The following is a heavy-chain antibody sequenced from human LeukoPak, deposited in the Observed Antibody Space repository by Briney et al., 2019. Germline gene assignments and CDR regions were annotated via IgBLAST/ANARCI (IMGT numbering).Heavy chain of an antibody. V-gene: IGHV4-34*01. J-gene: IGHJ4*02. CDR1: GGSFSGYY. CDR3: AGGYGSGSYYNPGYFDY. Sequence: PSETLSLTCAVYGGSFSGYYWSWIRQPPGKGLEWIGSIYHSGSTYYNPSLKSRVTISVDTSKNQFSLKLSSVTAADTAVYYCAGGYGSGSYYNPGYFDYWGQGTLVTVSS. D-gene: IGHD3-10*01. CDR2: IYHSGST.